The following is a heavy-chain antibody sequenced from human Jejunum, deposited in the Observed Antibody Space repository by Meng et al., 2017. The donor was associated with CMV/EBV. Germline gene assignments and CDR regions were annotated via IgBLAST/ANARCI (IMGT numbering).Heavy chain of an antibody. CDR1: GFTFSECW. V-gene: IGHV3-7*01. J-gene: IGHJ4*02. Sequence: AAYGFTFSECWMSWVRQVPGKGLEWAANMNQDGSEKYYVDSVKGRFAISRDNAQNSIYLQMNSLRVEDTGVYFCARPLGGHVRSPWGQGTPGTVS. CDR3: ARPLGGHVRSP. D-gene: IGHD5-12*01. CDR2: MNQDGSEK.